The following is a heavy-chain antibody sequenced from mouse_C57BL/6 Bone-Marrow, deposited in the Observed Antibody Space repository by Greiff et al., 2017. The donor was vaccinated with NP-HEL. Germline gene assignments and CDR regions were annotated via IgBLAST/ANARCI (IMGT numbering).Heavy chain of an antibody. Sequence: VQLQQSGPELVKPGASVKISCKASGYAFSSSWMNWVKQRPGKGLEWIGRIYPGDGDTNYNGKFKGKATLTVDKSSSTAYMQLSSLTSEDSAVYYCARVSGTHDAMDYWGQGTSVTVSS. CDR1: GYAFSSSW. J-gene: IGHJ4*01. V-gene: IGHV1-82*01. CDR2: IYPGDGDT. D-gene: IGHD4-1*01. CDR3: ARVSGTHDAMDY.